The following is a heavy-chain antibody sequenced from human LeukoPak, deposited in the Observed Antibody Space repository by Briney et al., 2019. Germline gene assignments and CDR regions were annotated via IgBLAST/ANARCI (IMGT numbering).Heavy chain of an antibody. J-gene: IGHJ3*02. CDR1: GYTFTSYG. CDR2: ISAYNGNT. D-gene: IGHD3-22*01. CDR3: ARGYYYDSSGYSDAFDI. Sequence: ASVKVSCKGSGYTFTSYGISWVRQAPGQGLEWMGWISAYNGNTNYAQKLQGRVTMTTDTSTSTAYMELRSLRSDDTAVYYCARGYYYDSSGYSDAFDIWGQGTMVTVSS. V-gene: IGHV1-18*01.